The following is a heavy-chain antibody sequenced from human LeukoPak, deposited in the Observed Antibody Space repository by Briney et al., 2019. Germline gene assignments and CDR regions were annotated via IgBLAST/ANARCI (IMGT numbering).Heavy chain of an antibody. J-gene: IGHJ6*02. D-gene: IGHD2-15*01. V-gene: IGHV3-30-3*01. CDR2: ISYDGSNK. CDR1: GFTFSSYA. Sequence: GGSLRLSGAASGFTFSSYAMHWVRQAPGKGLEWVAVISYDGSNKYYADSVKGRFTISRDNSKNTLYLQMNSLRAEDTAVYYCARDQCSGGSCYSGSDYYYYYYGMDVWGQGTTVTVSS. CDR3: ARDQCSGGSCYSGSDYYYYYYGMDV.